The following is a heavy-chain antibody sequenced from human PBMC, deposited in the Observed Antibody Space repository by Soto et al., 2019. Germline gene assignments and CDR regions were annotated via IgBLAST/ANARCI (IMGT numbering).Heavy chain of an antibody. CDR3: ARSIAAAGTEGYY. V-gene: IGHV3-23*01. D-gene: IGHD6-13*01. Sequence: GGSLRLSCAASGFTFSSYAMSWVRQAPGKGLEWVSAISGSGGSTYYADSVKGRFTISRDNSKNTLYLQMNSLRAEDTAVYYCARSIAAAGTEGYYWGQGTLVTVSS. CDR1: GFTFSSYA. J-gene: IGHJ4*02. CDR2: ISGSGGST.